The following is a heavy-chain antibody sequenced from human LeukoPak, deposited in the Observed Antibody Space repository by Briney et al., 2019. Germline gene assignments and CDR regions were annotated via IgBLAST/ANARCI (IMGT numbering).Heavy chain of an antibody. Sequence: SETLSLTCTVSGGSISSYYWSWIRQPPGKGLEWVGYIYYSGSTNYNPSLKSRVTISVDTSKNQFSLKLSSVTAADTAVYYCARAYCGGDCYIDAFDIWGQGTMVTVSS. CDR3: ARAYCGGDCYIDAFDI. CDR2: IYYSGST. J-gene: IGHJ3*02. CDR1: GGSISSYY. V-gene: IGHV4-59*01. D-gene: IGHD2-21*02.